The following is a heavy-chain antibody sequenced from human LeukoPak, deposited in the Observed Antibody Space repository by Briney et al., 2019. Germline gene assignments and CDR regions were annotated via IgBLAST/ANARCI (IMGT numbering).Heavy chain of an antibody. Sequence: PGGSLRLSCAASGFTFSSYAMHWVRQAPGKGLEWVAVISYDGSNKYYAYSVKGRFTISRDNSKNTLYLQMNSLRAEDTAVYYCARDLTATDYWGQGTLVTVSS. CDR1: GFTFSSYA. CDR2: ISYDGSNK. V-gene: IGHV3-30-3*01. J-gene: IGHJ4*02. D-gene: IGHD2-21*02. CDR3: ARDLTATDY.